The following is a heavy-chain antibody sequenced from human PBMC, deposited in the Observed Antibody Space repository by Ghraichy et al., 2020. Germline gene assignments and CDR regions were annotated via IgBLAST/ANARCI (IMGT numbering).Heavy chain of an antibody. D-gene: IGHD3-3*02. J-gene: IGHJ4*02. Sequence: SETLSLTCAVYGGSFSGYYWSWIRQPPGKGLEWIGEINHSGSTNYNPSLKSRVTISVDTSKNQFSLKLSSVTAADTAVYYCAMGIRGRFSFDYWGQGTLVTVSS. CDR2: INHSGST. CDR3: AMGIRGRFSFDY. V-gene: IGHV4-34*01. CDR1: GGSFSGYY.